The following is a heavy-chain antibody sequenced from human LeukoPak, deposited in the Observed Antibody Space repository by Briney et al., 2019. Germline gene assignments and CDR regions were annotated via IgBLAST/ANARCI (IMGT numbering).Heavy chain of an antibody. CDR2: ISGSGAST. D-gene: IGHD3-22*01. CDR1: GFTFNSYA. Sequence: GGSLRLSCAASGFTFNSYAMSWVRQAPGKGLEWVSAISGSGASTYYADAVKGRFTISRDNSKNTLFLQMDSLRAEDSAVYYCAKVKDRSAYYYPFDYWGQGTLVTVSS. J-gene: IGHJ4*02. V-gene: IGHV3-23*01. CDR3: AKVKDRSAYYYPFDY.